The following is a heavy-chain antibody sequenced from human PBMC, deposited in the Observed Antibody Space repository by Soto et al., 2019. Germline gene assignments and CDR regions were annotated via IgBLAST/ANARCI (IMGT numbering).Heavy chain of an antibody. J-gene: IGHJ4*02. D-gene: IGHD2-8*02. CDR2: INHSGST. CDR1: GGSFSGYY. CDR3: ARDKITGLFDY. Sequence: QVQLQQWGAGLLKPSETLSLTCAVYGGSFSGYYWTWIRHPPGTGLEWIGEINHSGSTNYNPSLKSRVTISVDTSKNQFSLRLNSVTAADSAVYYCARDKITGLFDYWGQGTLVTVSS. V-gene: IGHV4-34*01.